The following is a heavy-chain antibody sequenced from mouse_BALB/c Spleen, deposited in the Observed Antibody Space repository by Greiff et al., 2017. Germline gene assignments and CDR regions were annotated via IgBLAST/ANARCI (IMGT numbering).Heavy chain of an antibody. V-gene: IGHV1-54*01. J-gene: IGHJ2*01. CDR2: INPGSGGT. D-gene: IGHD1-1*01. CDR3: ARSGVDIDY. Sequence: QVQLKESGAELVRPGTSVKVSCKASGYAFTNYLIEWVKQRPGQGLEWIGVINPGSGGTNYNEKFKGKATLTADKSSSTAYMQLSSLTSDDSAVYFCARSGVDIDYWGQGTTLTVSS. CDR1: GYAFTNYL.